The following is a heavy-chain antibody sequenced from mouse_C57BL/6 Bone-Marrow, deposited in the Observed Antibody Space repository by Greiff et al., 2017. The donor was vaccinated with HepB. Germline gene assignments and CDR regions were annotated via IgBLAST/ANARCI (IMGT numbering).Heavy chain of an antibody. CDR1: GFTFSDYG. J-gene: IGHJ1*03. Sequence: EVQLKESGGGLVKPGGSLKLSCAASGFTFSDYGMHWVRQAPEKGLEWVAYISSGSSTIYYADTVKGRFTISRDNAKNTLFLQMTSLRSEDTAMYYCARSYDGYFDVWGTGTTVTVSS. V-gene: IGHV5-17*01. CDR3: ARSYDGYFDV. CDR2: ISSGSSTI. D-gene: IGHD1-1*01.